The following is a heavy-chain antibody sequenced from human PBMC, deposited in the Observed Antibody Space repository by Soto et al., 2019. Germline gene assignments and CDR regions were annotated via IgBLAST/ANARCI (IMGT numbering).Heavy chain of an antibody. CDR1: GFTFSSYG. CDR2: IWYDGSNK. D-gene: IGHD6-19*01. V-gene: IGHV3-33*01. CDR3: AREYSSGWYFDY. Sequence: QVQLVESGGGVVQPGRSLRLSCAASGFTFSSYGMHWVRQAPGKGLEWVAVIWYDGSNKYYADSVKGRFTISRDNSKNTLYLQMNSLRAVDTAVYYCAREYSSGWYFDYWGQGTLVTVSS. J-gene: IGHJ4*02.